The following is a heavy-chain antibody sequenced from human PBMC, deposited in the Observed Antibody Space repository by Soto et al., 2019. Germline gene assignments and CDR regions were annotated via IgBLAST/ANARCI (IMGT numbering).Heavy chain of an antibody. CDR3: ARMPYSRNNPPFDY. CDR2: VYYSGGP. Sequence: SETLSLSCTASGGSISSYYWSWLRQSPGKGLEMIAYVYYSGGPIYNPSPKRRGIILLDTYKNQLSLTLSSVPAADTAVYYCARMPYSRNNPPFDYGGRGTLVTYSS. CDR1: GGSISSYY. D-gene: IGHD1-26*01. J-gene: IGHJ4*02. V-gene: IGHV4-59*01.